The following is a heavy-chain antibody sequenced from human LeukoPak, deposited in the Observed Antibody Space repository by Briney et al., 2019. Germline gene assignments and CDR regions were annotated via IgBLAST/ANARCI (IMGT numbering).Heavy chain of an antibody. J-gene: IGHJ4*02. V-gene: IGHV3-23*01. CDR3: AKGGYDSYYFDY. CDR1: GFTFGDYA. CDR2: ISGSGGST. Sequence: PGGSLRLSCTASGFTFGDYAMSWVRQAPGKGLEWVSAISGSGGSTYYADSVKGRFAISRDNSKNTLYLQMNSLRAEDTAVYYCAKGGYDSYYFDYWGQGTLVTVSS. D-gene: IGHD3-22*01.